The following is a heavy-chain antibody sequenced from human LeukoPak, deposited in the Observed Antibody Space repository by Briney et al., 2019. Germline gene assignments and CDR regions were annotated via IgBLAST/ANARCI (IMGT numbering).Heavy chain of an antibody. CDR3: ARGRAHLDY. V-gene: IGHV4-61*01. J-gene: IGHJ4*02. CDR2: IYYSGST. CDR1: GGSISSSSYY. Sequence: SETLSLTCTVSGGSISSSSYYWSWIRQPPGKGLEWIGYIYYSGSTNYNPSLKSRVTISVDTSKNQFSLKLSSVTAADTAVYYCARGRAHLDYWGQGTLVTVSS.